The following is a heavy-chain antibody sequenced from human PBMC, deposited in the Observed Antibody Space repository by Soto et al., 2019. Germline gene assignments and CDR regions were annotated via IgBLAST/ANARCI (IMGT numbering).Heavy chain of an antibody. Sequence: QVLLVDSGGGVVQPGRSLRLSCEASGFTFSSYAMTWVRQAPGKGLEWVALISHDGINKYYADSVRGRFTISRDSSTNTLYLQMNSLRAADTAVYYCGRCTSTSCHLGSDYWGQGTLVTVSS. V-gene: IGHV3-30-3*01. CDR1: GFTFSSYA. D-gene: IGHD2-2*01. CDR3: GRCTSTSCHLGSDY. J-gene: IGHJ4*02. CDR2: ISHDGINK.